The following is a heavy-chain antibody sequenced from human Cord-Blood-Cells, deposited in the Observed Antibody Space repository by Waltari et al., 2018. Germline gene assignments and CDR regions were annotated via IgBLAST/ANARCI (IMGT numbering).Heavy chain of an antibody. J-gene: IGHJ4*02. CDR1: GFTFSSYA. V-gene: IGHV3-23*01. CDR2: ISGSGGST. Sequence: EVQLLESGGGLVQPGGSLILSCAASGFTFSSYAMSWVRQAPGRGLEWVSAISGSGGSTYYADAVKGRFTISRDNSKNTLYLQMNSLRAEDTAVYYCATLPPAGDLDYWGQGTLVTVSS. CDR3: ATLPPAGDLDY. D-gene: IGHD7-27*01.